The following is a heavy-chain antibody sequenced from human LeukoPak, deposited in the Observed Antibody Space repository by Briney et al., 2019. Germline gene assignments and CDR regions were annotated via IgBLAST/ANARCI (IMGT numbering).Heavy chain of an antibody. V-gene: IGHV4-34*01. CDR1: GGSFSGYY. J-gene: IGHJ4*02. CDR2: INHSGST. CDR3: AQGGCSGGSCYPLGY. Sequence: SETLSLTCAVYGGSFSGYYWSWIRQPPGKGLEWIGEINHSGSTNYNPSLKSRVTISVDTSKNQFSLKLSSGTAADTAVYYCAQGGCSGGSCYPLGYWGQGTLVTVSS. D-gene: IGHD2-15*01.